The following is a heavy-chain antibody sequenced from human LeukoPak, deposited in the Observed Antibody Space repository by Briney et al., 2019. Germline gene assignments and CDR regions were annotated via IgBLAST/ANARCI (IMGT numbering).Heavy chain of an antibody. D-gene: IGHD3-22*01. Sequence: GGSLRLSCAASGFTFDDYGMSWVRQAPGKGLEWVSGINWNGGSTGYADSVKGRFTISRDNAKNSLYLQMNSLRAEDTALYYSARGPQSYYYDSGFDPWGQGTLVTVSS. CDR1: GFTFDDYG. CDR3: ARGPQSYYYDSGFDP. V-gene: IGHV3-20*04. J-gene: IGHJ5*02. CDR2: INWNGGST.